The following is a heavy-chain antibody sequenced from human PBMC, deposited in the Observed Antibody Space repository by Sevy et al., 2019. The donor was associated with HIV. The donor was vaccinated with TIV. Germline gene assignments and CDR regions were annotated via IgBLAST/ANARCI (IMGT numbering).Heavy chain of an antibody. V-gene: IGHV3-7*01. Sequence: GGSLRLSCAASGFSFSSFWMSWVRQSPGKGLEWVANIKEDGSEKYYVDSVKGRFTISRDNAKNSLYLQMNSLRDEDSAVYYCARCPGHYSIDYWGQGTLVTVSS. D-gene: IGHD2-21*01. CDR3: ARCPGHYSIDY. CDR2: IKEDGSEK. J-gene: IGHJ4*02. CDR1: GFSFSSFW.